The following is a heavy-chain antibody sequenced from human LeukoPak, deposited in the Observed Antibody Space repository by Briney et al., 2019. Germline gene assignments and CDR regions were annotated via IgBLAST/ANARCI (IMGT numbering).Heavy chain of an antibody. CDR2: ISGDGSNT. V-gene: IGHV3-43*02. Sequence: GGSLRLSCAASGFTFDDSAMHWVRQAPGKGLEWVSLISGDGSNTYYADSVKGRFTISRDNSKNSLYLQMNSLRTEDTALYYCAKEGMVRGVIYSYYYAMDVWGQGTTVTVS. CDR3: AKEGMVRGVIYSYYYAMDV. D-gene: IGHD3-10*01. J-gene: IGHJ6*02. CDR1: GFTFDDSA.